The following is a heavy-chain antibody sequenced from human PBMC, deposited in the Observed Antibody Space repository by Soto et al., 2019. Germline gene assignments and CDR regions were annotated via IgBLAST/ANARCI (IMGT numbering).Heavy chain of an antibody. J-gene: IGHJ5*02. Sequence: SVKVSCKASGGTFSSYTISWVRQAPGQGLEWMGRIIPILGIANYAQKFQGRVTITADKSTSTAYMELSSLRSEDTAVYYCAREGPAETAAAGTIEDWFDPWGQGTLVTVSS. CDR1: GGTFSSYT. CDR3: AREGPAETAAAGTIEDWFDP. V-gene: IGHV1-69*04. CDR2: IIPILGIA. D-gene: IGHD6-13*01.